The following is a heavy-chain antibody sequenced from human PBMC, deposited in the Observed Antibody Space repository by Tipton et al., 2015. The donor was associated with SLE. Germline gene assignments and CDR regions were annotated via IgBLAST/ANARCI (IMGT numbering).Heavy chain of an antibody. CDR2: IYYSGST. D-gene: IGHD6-19*01. V-gene: IGHV4-59*01. CDR3: ARERIAVAGRDYYGMDV. J-gene: IGHJ6*02. Sequence: TLSLTCTVSGGSIRSYYWSWIRQPPGKGLDWIGYIYYSGSTNYNPSLKSRVTISVDTSKNQFSLKLSSVTAADTAVYYCARERIAVAGRDYYGMDVWGQGTTVTVSS. CDR1: GGSIRSYY.